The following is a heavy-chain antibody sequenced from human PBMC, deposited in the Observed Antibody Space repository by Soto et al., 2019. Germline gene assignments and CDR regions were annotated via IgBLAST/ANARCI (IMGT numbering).Heavy chain of an antibody. CDR1: GFTFTNYA. CDR3: VQKLALYWYFDL. CDR2: ISSSGGST. V-gene: IGHV3-23*01. D-gene: IGHD6-13*01. Sequence: EVQLLESGGRLVQPGGSLRLSCAASGFTFTNYAMSWVRQAPGKGLEWVSAISSSGGSTFYADSVKGRFTISRDNSENTLYLQMNSLRAEDTAVYYCVQKLALYWYFDLWGRGTLVTVSS. J-gene: IGHJ2*01.